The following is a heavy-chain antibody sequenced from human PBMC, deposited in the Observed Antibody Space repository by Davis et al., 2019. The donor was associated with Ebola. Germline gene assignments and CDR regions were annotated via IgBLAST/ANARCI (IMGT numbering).Heavy chain of an antibody. Sequence: SETLSLTCAVSGGSISSGGYSWSWIRQPPGKGLEWIGYIYYSGSTNYNPSLKSRVTISVDTSKNQFSLKLSSVTAADTAVYYCARYSNYVGYFDYWGQGTLVTVSS. J-gene: IGHJ4*02. D-gene: IGHD4-11*01. CDR3: ARYSNYVGYFDY. V-gene: IGHV4-61*08. CDR2: IYYSGST. CDR1: GGSISSGGYS.